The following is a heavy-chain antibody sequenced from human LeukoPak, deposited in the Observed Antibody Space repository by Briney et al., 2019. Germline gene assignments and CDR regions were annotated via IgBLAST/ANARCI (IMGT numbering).Heavy chain of an antibody. CDR3: ARDLGDSSGYYDPPPVTLDY. CDR1: GFTFSSYA. J-gene: IGHJ4*02. Sequence: GGSLRLSCAASGFTFSSYAMHWVRQAPGKGLEWVAVISYDGSNKYYADSVKGRFTISRDNSKNTLYLQMNSLRAEDTAVYYCARDLGDSSGYYDPPPVTLDYWGQGTLVTVSS. D-gene: IGHD3-22*01. CDR2: ISYDGSNK. V-gene: IGHV3-30*04.